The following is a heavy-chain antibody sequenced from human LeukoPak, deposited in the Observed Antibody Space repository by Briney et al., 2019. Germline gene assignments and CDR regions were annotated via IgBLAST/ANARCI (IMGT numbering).Heavy chain of an antibody. Sequence: SVKVSCKASGGTFSSYAISWVRQAPGQGLEWMGGIIPIFGTANYAQKFQGRVTMTRNTSISTAYMELSSLRSEDTAVYYCARGYCSGGSCYHYYYYGMDVWGQGTTVTVSS. CDR3: ARGYCSGGSCYHYYYYGMDV. CDR2: IIPIFGTA. V-gene: IGHV1-69*05. J-gene: IGHJ6*02. CDR1: GGTFSSYA. D-gene: IGHD2-15*01.